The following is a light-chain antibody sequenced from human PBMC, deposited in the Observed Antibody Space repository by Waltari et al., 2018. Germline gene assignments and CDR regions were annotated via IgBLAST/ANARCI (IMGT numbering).Light chain of an antibody. CDR1: QSVSSN. V-gene: IGKV3-15*01. Sequence: EIVMTQTPATLSVSPGERATLSCRASQSVSSNLAWYQQKPGQAPRLLIYDASTRDTGIPDRFSGRGSGTEFTLTISSLQSEDFAFYYCQQYNNWPPLTFGGGTKVEIK. J-gene: IGKJ4*01. CDR3: QQYNNWPPLT. CDR2: DAS.